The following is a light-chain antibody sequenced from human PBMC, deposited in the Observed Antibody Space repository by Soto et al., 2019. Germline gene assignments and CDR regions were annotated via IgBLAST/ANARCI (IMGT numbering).Light chain of an antibody. CDR3: QQYDNWPRT. J-gene: IGKJ1*01. CDR1: QSVSSN. V-gene: IGKV3-15*01. Sequence: LVMAQYPATLSVSPGERATLSCWASQSVSSNLAWYQQKSGQAPRLLMYGASTRATGIPDRFSGSGSGTEFTLTISSLQSEDFAVYYCQQYDNWPRTFGQGTKVDI. CDR2: GAS.